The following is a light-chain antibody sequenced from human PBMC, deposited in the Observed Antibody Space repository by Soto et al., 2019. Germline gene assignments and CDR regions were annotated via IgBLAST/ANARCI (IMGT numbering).Light chain of an antibody. Sequence: DVVMTQSPDSLAVSLGERATINCKSSQSVLHSSNNKNYLAWYQQKPGQPPKLLFYWASTRESGVPDRFSGSGSGTDFTLTISSLQAEDVAVYYCQQHYSTPLTFGPGTTVDI. CDR1: QSVLHSSNNKNY. CDR2: WAS. V-gene: IGKV4-1*01. J-gene: IGKJ3*01. CDR3: QQHYSTPLT.